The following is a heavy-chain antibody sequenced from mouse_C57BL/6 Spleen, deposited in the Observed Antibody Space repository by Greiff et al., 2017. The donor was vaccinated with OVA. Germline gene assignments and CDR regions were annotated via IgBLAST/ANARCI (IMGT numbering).Heavy chain of an antibody. J-gene: IGHJ3*01. D-gene: IGHD1-1*01. CDR3: TRFPYYYGSSSWFAY. Sequence: LVESGAELVRPGASVTLSCKASGYTFTDYEMHWVKQTPVHGLEWIGAIDPETGGTAYNQKFKGKAILTADKSSSTAYMELRSLTSEDSAVYYCTRFPYYYGSSSWFAYWGQGTLVTVSA. CDR2: IDPETGGT. V-gene: IGHV1-15*01. CDR1: GYTFTDYE.